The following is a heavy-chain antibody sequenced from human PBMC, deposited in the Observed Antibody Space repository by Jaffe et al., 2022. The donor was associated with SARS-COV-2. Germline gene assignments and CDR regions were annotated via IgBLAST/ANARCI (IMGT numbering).Heavy chain of an antibody. J-gene: IGHJ6*03. D-gene: IGHD2-15*01. CDR1: GFTFGDYA. CDR3: TRALGGRLYYYYMDV. V-gene: IGHV3-49*03. Sequence: EVQLVESGGGLVQPGRSLRLSCTASGFTFGDYAMSWFRQAPGKGLEWVGFIRSKAYGGTTEYAASVKGRFTISRDDSKSIAYLQMNSLKTEDTAVYYCTRALGGRLYYYYMDVWGKGTTVTVSS. CDR2: IRSKAYGGTT.